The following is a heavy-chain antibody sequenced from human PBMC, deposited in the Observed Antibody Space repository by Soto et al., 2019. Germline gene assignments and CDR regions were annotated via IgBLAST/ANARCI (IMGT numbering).Heavy chain of an antibody. CDR3: ARHALVSSGWHYFDY. D-gene: IGHD6-19*01. Sequence: EVQLVQSGAEVKKPGESLRISCQGSGYSFSNHWVTWVRQMPGGGLEWMGKIGPTDSDTKYSPSLQGHVTMSFDTSISTAYVQWSTLKASDTAMYYCARHALVSSGWHYFDYWGQGTMVTVSS. J-gene: IGHJ4*02. CDR1: GYSFSNHW. V-gene: IGHV5-10-1*01. CDR2: IGPTDSDT.